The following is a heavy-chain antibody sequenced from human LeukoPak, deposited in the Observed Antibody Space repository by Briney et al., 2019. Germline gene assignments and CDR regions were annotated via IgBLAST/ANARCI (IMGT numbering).Heavy chain of an antibody. CDR2: IYSGGST. CDR1: GFTVSSNY. D-gene: IGHD3-10*01. J-gene: IGHJ6*02. Sequence: GGSLRLSCAASGFTVSSNYMSWVRQAPGKGLEWVSVIYSGGSTYYADSVKGRFTISRDNSKNTLYLQMNSLRAEDTAVYYCARDLPGDYGMDVWGQGTTVTVSS. V-gene: IGHV3-53*01. CDR3: ARDLPGDYGMDV.